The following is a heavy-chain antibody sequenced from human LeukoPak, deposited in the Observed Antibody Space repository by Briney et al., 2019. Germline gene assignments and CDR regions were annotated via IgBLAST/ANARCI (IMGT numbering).Heavy chain of an antibody. V-gene: IGHV4-59*01. J-gene: IGHJ4*02. Sequence: SETLSLTCTVSGGSISSYYWSWIRQPPGKGLEWIGYIYYSGSTNYNPSLKSRVTISVDTSKNQFSLKLSSVPAADTAVYYCARRYYYDSSGYYYFDYWGQGTLVTVSS. CDR2: IYYSGST. CDR1: GGSISSYY. CDR3: ARRYYYDSSGYYYFDY. D-gene: IGHD3-22*01.